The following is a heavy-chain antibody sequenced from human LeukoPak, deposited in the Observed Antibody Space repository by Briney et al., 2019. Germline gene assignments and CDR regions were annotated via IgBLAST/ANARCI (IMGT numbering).Heavy chain of an antibody. CDR1: GYSITSAYY. Sequence: SETLSLTCTVSGYSITSAYYWGWIRQPPGKGLEWIGSFFLKGSTYYNPSLKSRVTISVDTSKNQFSLALSSATAADTAVYYCARVARCTSCFDVDYWGQGTLVTVSS. J-gene: IGHJ4*02. D-gene: IGHD2-2*01. V-gene: IGHV4-38-2*02. CDR3: ARVARCTSCFDVDY. CDR2: FFLKGST.